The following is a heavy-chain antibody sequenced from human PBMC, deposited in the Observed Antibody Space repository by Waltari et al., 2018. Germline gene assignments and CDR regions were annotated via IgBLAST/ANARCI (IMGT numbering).Heavy chain of an antibody. V-gene: IGHV3-33*01. CDR2: IWYDGNNK. J-gene: IGHJ4*02. Sequence: QVQLVESGGGVVQPGRSLRLSCAASGFTFSSYGLHWVRQAPGKGLEWVAVIWYDGNNKYYADSGKGRFTISRDNSKNTLYLQMNSLRAEDTAVYYCARETSHYYYFDYWGQGTLVTVSS. CDR1: GFTFSSYG. D-gene: IGHD2-21*01. CDR3: ARETSHYYYFDY.